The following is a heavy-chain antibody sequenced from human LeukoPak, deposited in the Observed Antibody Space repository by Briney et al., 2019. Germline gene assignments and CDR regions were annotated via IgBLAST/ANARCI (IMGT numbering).Heavy chain of an antibody. CDR3: ANSPCGGNYGFDY. V-gene: IGHV3-30*02. D-gene: IGHD4-23*01. CDR2: LRYDGGNK. J-gene: IGHJ4*02. CDR1: GFTFSSYG. Sequence: GGSLRLSCAASGFTFSSYGMQWVRQAPGKGLEWGEVLRYDGGNKYNADSVKARFTISRDNSKKPLYRQMNSLRAEDTAVYYCANSPCGGNYGFDYWGQGTLVTVSS.